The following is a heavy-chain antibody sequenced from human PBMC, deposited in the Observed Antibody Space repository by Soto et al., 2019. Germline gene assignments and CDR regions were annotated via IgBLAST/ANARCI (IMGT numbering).Heavy chain of an antibody. Sequence: PSEPLSHTCSVSGDSITSHYLTCIRQSPEKGLEWIGYIYYSGSTNYNPSLKSRLTISVDTSKNQFSLKLSSVTAADTAVYYCARVRAPYYYYYMDVWGKGTTVTVSS. D-gene: IGHD1-26*01. V-gene: IGHV4-59*11. J-gene: IGHJ6*03. CDR1: GDSITSHY. CDR2: IYYSGST. CDR3: ARVRAPYYYYYMDV.